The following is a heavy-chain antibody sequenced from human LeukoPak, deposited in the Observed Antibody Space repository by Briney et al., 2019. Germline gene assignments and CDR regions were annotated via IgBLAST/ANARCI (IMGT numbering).Heavy chain of an antibody. CDR1: GDSISSGDYY. D-gene: IGHD2/OR15-2a*01. J-gene: IGHJ2*01. Sequence: PSQTLSLTCTVSGDSISSGDYYWSWIRQPAGKGLEWIGRIYTSGSTNYNPSLKSRVTMSVDTSKNQFSLKLSSVTAADTAVYYCARERGGILFRRYFDLWGRGTLVTVSS. V-gene: IGHV4-61*02. CDR3: ARERGGILFRRYFDL. CDR2: IYTSGST.